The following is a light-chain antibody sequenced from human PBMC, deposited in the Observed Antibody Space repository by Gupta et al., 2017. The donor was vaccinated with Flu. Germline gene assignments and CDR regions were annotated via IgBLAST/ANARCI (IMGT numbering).Light chain of an antibody. J-gene: IGKJ3*01. CDR1: QGIRNY. CDR2: AAS. V-gene: IGKV1-27*01. CDR3: QKENSAPHT. Sequence: DIQMTQSPSSLSASVGDRVTITCRASQGIRNYLAWYQQKPGKRPKLLIYAASTLQSGVPSRLSGSGSGTDFTLTISSLQPEDVATYYCQKENSAPHTFGHGTKVDIK.